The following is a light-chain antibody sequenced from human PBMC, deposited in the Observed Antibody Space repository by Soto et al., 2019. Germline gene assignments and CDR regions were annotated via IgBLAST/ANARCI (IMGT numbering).Light chain of an antibody. Sequence: ENVVTQNPTPLFLTPGQPAPHSLQSCPSLPERDGRTYVYWYLQKPGHTPQLLIYEASKRFSGVPERFSGSGSETDFTLKISRVEAEDVGVYYCMQSIQVPWTFGQGTKVDIK. CDR2: EAS. J-gene: IGKJ1*01. CDR3: MQSIQVPWT. V-gene: IGKV2D-29*01. CDR1: PSLPERDGRTY.